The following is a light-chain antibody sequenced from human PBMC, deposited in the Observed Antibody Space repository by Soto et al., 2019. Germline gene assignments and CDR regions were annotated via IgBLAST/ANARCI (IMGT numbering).Light chain of an antibody. V-gene: IGKV1-5*03. CDR3: QHHNSYSEA. CDR1: QTISSW. Sequence: IQMTQSPSFLSASVGDRVTITCRASQTISSWLAWYQQKPGKAPKLLIYKASTLKSGVPSRFSGSGSGTEFTLTISSLQPDDFATYYCQHHNSYSEAFGQGTKVDNK. J-gene: IGKJ1*01. CDR2: KAS.